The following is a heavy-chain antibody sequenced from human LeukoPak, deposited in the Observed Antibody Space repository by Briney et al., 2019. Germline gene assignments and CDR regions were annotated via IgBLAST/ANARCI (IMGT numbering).Heavy chain of an antibody. J-gene: IGHJ3*02. D-gene: IGHD3-10*01. CDR1: GFTFSSYW. CDR3: ARDGMGVIKAFDI. CDR2: IKKDGSEK. Sequence: AGESLRLSCAASGFTFSSYWMSWVRQAPGKGLEWVANIKKDGSEKYYVDSVRGRFTISRDNAKNSLYLQMNSLRVEDTAVYYCARDGMGVIKAFDIWGQETMVTVSS. V-gene: IGHV3-7*05.